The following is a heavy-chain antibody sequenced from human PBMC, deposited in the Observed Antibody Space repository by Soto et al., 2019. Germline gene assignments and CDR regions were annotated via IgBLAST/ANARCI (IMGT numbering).Heavy chain of an antibody. CDR1: GFTFSSYA. V-gene: IGHV3-23*01. D-gene: IGHD2-15*01. J-gene: IGHJ6*02. CDR3: AKDGVRSDMNGMDV. Sequence: EVQLLESGGGLVQPGGSLRLSCAASGFTFSSYAMSWVRQAPGKGLEWVSAISGSGGSTYYADSVKGRFTISRDNSKNTLYQQMNSLRAEDTALYYCAKDGVRSDMNGMDVWGQGTTVTVSS. CDR2: ISGSGGST.